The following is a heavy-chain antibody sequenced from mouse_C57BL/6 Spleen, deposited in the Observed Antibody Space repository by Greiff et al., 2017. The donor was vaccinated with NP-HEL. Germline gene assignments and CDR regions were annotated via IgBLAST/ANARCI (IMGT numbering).Heavy chain of an antibody. Sequence: QVQLQQSGAELARPGASVKLSCKASGYTFTSYGISWVKQRTGQGLEWIGEIYPRSGNTYYNEKFKGKATLTADKSSSTAYMELRSLTSEDSAVYFCARKDLYDGYSWFAYWGQGTLVTVSA. D-gene: IGHD2-3*01. CDR3: ARKDLYDGYSWFAY. CDR1: GYTFTSYG. J-gene: IGHJ3*01. V-gene: IGHV1-81*01. CDR2: IYPRSGNT.